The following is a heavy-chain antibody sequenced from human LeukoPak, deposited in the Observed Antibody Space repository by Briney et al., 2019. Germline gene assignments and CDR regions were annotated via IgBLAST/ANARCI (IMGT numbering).Heavy chain of an antibody. D-gene: IGHD6-13*01. J-gene: IGHJ4*02. Sequence: GGSLRLSCAASGFTLSSYGMHWVRQAPGKGLEWVAVIWFDGNDKYYADSVKGRFTISRDNSKNTLYLQMNSLRAEDTAVYYCARDTAAAGTFDYWGQGTLVTVSS. V-gene: IGHV3-33*01. CDR1: GFTLSSYG. CDR3: ARDTAAAGTFDY. CDR2: IWFDGNDK.